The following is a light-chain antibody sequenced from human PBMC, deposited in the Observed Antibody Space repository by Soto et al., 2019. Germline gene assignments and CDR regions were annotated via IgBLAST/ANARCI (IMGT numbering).Light chain of an antibody. V-gene: IGKV3-20*01. CDR2: GAS. Sequence: EIVLTQSPGTLSLSPGDRATLSCRASQSLSRSSLAWYQQKPGRAPRLLIYGASSRATGIPDRFSGSGSGTDFPLTISGLAPEDFAVYYCQQYGSSPRTFGQGTKVDIK. CDR1: QSLSRSS. CDR3: QQYGSSPRT. J-gene: IGKJ1*01.